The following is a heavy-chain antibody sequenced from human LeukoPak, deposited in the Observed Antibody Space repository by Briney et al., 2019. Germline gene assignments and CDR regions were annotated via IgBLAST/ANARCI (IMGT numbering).Heavy chain of an antibody. CDR2: IAYDGSNK. Sequence: GGSLRLSCAASGFTFSRYAMHWVRQAPGKGLEWVAVIAYDGSNKYYADSVKGRFTISRDNSKNTLYLQMNSLRAEDTAVSYCARDIYSGLLAGYFDYWGQGTLVTASS. CDR3: ARDIYSGLLAGYFDY. J-gene: IGHJ4*02. V-gene: IGHV3-30-3*01. D-gene: IGHD5-12*01. CDR1: GFTFSRYA.